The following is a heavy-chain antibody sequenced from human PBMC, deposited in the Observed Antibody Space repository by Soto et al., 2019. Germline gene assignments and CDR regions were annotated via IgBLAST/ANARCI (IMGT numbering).Heavy chain of an antibody. CDR3: AKGGKDFWNAEEKYGMDV. V-gene: IGHV3-23*01. D-gene: IGHD3-3*01. CDR2: ISGSGSST. J-gene: IGHJ6*02. Sequence: GGSLRLSCAASGFTFSSYAMSWVRQAPGKGLEWVSAISGSGSSTYYADSVRGRFTISRDNSKSTLYLQMNSLRAEDTAVYYCAKGGKDFWNAEEKYGMDVWGQGTKVTVSS. CDR1: GFTFSSYA.